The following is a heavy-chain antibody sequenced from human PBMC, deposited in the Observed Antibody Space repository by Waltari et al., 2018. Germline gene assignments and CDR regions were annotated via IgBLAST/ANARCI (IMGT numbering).Heavy chain of an antibody. V-gene: IGHV3-7*01. CDR1: AFMLKYHW. J-gene: IGHJ5*02. D-gene: IGHD1-20*01. Sequence: QLVQYGGALVQPGGSGRLSCVASAFMLKYHWMLCARQAPGKGLQWVAKIHPEGVVANYVDSVKGRFTVSRDNAKNSLYLQMTSLTTDDTAVYFCARDNNFYADDLWGQGAQVTVSS. CDR3: ARDNNFYADDL. CDR2: IHPEGVVA.